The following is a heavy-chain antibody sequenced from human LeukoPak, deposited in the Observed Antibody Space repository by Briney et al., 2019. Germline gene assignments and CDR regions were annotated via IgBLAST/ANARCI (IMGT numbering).Heavy chain of an antibody. D-gene: IGHD6-13*01. V-gene: IGHV1-3*01. CDR2: INAGNGNT. J-gene: IGHJ4*02. CDR1: GYTFTSYA. CDR3: ARASIAAAYAGFDY. Sequence: GASVKVSCKASGYTFTSYAMHWVRQAPGQRLEWMGWINAGNGNTKYSQKFQGRVTITRDTSASTAYMELSSLRSEDTAVYYCARASIAAAYAGFDYWGQGTLVTVSS.